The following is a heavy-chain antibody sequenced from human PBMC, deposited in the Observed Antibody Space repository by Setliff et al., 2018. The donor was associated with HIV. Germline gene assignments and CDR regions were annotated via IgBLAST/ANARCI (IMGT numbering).Heavy chain of an antibody. CDR2: VYYSGST. Sequence: SETLSLTCTVSGDSISSSSYYWGWIRQPPGKGLEWIGSVYYSGSTYYNPSLKSRVTISVDTSKNQFSLKLSSVTAADTAVYYCARSRGRWQLVIYYWGQGTLVTVSS. CDR1: GDSISSSSYY. CDR3: ARSRGRWQLVIYY. D-gene: IGHD6-6*01. J-gene: IGHJ4*02. V-gene: IGHV4-39*07.